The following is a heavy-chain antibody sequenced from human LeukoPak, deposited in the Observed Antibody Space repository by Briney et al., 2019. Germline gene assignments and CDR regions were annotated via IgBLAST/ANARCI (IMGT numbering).Heavy chain of an antibody. CDR2: IRQDGSVQ. CDR3: LVTTRSRGFDY. D-gene: IGHD1/OR15-1a*01. Sequence: PGGSLRLSCAASGFTFSSYWMSWVRQAPGKGLEWVANIRQDGSVQNYVDSVKGRFTISRDNPKKSVYLQMSSLRAEDTAVYYCLVTTRSRGFDYCGQGTLVTVSS. CDR1: GFTFSSYW. V-gene: IGHV3-7*01. J-gene: IGHJ4*02.